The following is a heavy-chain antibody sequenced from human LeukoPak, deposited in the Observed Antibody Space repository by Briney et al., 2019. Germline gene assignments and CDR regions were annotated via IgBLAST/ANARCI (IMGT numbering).Heavy chain of an antibody. CDR1: GGSISSYY. J-gene: IGHJ6*02. CDR2: IYYSGST. V-gene: IGHV4-59*08. CDR3: ARHRGRSYYYYYGMDV. Sequence: SETLSLTCTVSGGSISSYYWSWIRQPPGKGLEWIGCIYYSGSTNYNPSLKSRVTISVDTSKNQFSLKPSSVTAADTAVYYCARHRGRSYYYYYGMDVWGQGTTVTVSS.